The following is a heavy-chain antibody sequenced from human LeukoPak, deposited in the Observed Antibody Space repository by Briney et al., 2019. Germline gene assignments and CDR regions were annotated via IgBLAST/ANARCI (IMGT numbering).Heavy chain of an antibody. Sequence: ASVKVSCKASGYTFTSYGISWVRQAPGQGLEWMGWISHYSGNTIYAQKFQDRVTMTTDTSTSTALMELRNLRSDDTAVYYCARPANLYYASDAFDIWGQGTMVTVSS. CDR3: ARPANLYYASDAFDI. CDR1: GYTFTSYG. V-gene: IGHV1-18*01. J-gene: IGHJ3*02. CDR2: ISHYSGNT. D-gene: IGHD3-16*01.